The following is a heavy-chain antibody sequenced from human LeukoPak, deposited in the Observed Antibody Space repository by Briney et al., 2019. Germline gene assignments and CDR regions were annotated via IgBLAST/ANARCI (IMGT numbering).Heavy chain of an antibody. CDR1: GYTFTGHY. D-gene: IGHD2-2*01. V-gene: IGHV1-2*02. J-gene: IGHJ3*02. CDR3: ARVYCSSTSCSEYAFDI. Sequence: GASVKVSCKASGYTFTGHYMHWVRQAPGQGLEWMGWINPNSGDTNYAQKFQGRVTMTRDTSISTVYMELSRLRSDDTAVYYCARVYCSSTSCSEYAFDIWGQGTMVTVSS. CDR2: INPNSGDT.